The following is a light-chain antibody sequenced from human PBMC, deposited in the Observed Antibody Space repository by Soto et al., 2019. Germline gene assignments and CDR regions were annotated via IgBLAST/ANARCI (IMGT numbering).Light chain of an antibody. CDR2: EVI. J-gene: IGLJ1*01. Sequence: QSALTQPASVSGSPGQSITISCTGTSSDVGGYHYVSWYQQHPGKAPKLMIYEVINRPSGVSNRFSGSKSDNTASLTISGLQAEDEADYYCSSYTSTSTYVFGPGTKLTVL. CDR3: SSYTSTSTYV. V-gene: IGLV2-14*01. CDR1: SSDVGGYHY.